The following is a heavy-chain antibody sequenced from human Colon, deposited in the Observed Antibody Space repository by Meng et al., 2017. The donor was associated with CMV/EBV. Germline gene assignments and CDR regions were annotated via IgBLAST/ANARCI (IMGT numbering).Heavy chain of an antibody. CDR1: GFTFSSYA. CDR3: ARDVRGIVGATRDYYYYGMDV. J-gene: IGHJ6*02. CDR2: ISYDGSNK. D-gene: IGHD1-26*01. V-gene: IGHV3-30*04. Sequence: GGSLRLSCAASGFTFSSYAMHWVRQAPGKGLEWVAVISYDGSNKYYADSVKGRFTISRHNSKNTLYLQMNSLRAEDTAVYYCARDVRGIVGATRDYYYYGMDVWGQGTTVTVSS.